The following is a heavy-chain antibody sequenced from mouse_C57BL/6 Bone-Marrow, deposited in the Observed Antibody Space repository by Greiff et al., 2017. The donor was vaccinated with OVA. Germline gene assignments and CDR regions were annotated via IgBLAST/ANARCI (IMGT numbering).Heavy chain of an antibody. Sequence: QVQLQQPGAELVKPGASVKLSCKASGYTFTSYWMHWVKQRPGQGLEWIGMIHPNSGSNNYNEKFKNKATLTVDKSSSKAYMQLSSLTSEDSAVYYCARGDYDDYAMDYWGKGTSVTVSS. CDR3: ARGDYDDYAMDY. J-gene: IGHJ4*01. CDR1: GYTFTSYW. D-gene: IGHD2-4*01. V-gene: IGHV1-64*01. CDR2: IHPNSGSN.